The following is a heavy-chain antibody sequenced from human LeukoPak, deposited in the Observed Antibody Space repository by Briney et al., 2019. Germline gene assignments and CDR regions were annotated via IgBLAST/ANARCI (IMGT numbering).Heavy chain of an antibody. J-gene: IGHJ5*02. CDR3: AKNGQSGFSFDP. Sequence: PETLSLTCTVSGGSISSYYWGWIRQPPGKGLEWIGSIYYSGSTYYNPSLKSRVTISVDTSKNQFSLKLSSVTAADTAVYYCAKNGQSGFSFDPWGQGTLVTVSS. D-gene: IGHD1-26*01. V-gene: IGHV4-39*07. CDR2: IYYSGST. CDR1: GGSISSYY.